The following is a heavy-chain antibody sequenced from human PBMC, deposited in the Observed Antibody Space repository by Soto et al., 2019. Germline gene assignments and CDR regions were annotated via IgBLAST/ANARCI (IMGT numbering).Heavy chain of an antibody. CDR2: ISAYNGNT. Sequence: ASVKVSCKASGYTFTSYGISWVRQAPGQGLEWMGWISAYNGNTNYAQKLQGRVTMTTDTSTSTAYMELRSLRSDDTAVYYCARLNYAIYSYGDQQPYYYYYYMDVWGKGTTVTVSS. CDR3: ARLNYAIYSYGDQQPYYYYYYMDV. D-gene: IGHD5-18*01. J-gene: IGHJ6*03. V-gene: IGHV1-18*01. CDR1: GYTFTSYG.